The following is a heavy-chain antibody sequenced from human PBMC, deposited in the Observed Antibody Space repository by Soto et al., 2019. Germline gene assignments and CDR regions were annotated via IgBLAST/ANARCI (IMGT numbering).Heavy chain of an antibody. D-gene: IGHD1-26*01. J-gene: IGHJ4*02. CDR1: GYSFTSYG. V-gene: IGHV1-18*04. CDR2: VSTYNGNT. CDR3: AIQPTKWALLADDFDY. Sequence: ASVKVSCKASGYSFTSYGITWVRQAPGQGLEWMGWVSTYNGNTNYAQKVQGRVTMTTDTSTSTAYMELRSLRSDDTAVYYCAIQPTKWALLADDFDYWGQGTLVTVSS.